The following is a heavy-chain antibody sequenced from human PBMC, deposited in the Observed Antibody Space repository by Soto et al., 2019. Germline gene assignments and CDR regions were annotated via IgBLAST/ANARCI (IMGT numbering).Heavy chain of an antibody. CDR3: ARTVQRPRNAFDI. Sequence: QVQLQESGPGLVKPSQTLSLTCTVSGGSISRGGYYWSWIRQHPEKGLEWIGYIYHTGSAYYIPSLESRVTISVDVSKSQFSLNLTSVTAADTAVYYCARTVQRPRNAFDIWGQGTMVTISS. CDR1: GGSISRGGYY. D-gene: IGHD1-1*01. CDR2: IYHTGSA. V-gene: IGHV4-31*03. J-gene: IGHJ3*02.